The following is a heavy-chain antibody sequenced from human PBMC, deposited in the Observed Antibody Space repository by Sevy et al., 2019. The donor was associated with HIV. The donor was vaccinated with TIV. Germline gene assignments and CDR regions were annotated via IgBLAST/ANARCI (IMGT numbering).Heavy chain of an antibody. J-gene: IGHJ4*02. V-gene: IGHV3-48*03. Sequence: GGSLRLSCAASGFTFSSYEMNWVRQAPGKGLEWVSYISNSGTTISYSDSVRGRFTISRDNARNSLYLQMNSLRAEDTAVYYCARDLPPAATTVAHFDYWGQGTLVTVSS. CDR3: ARDLPPAATTVAHFDY. D-gene: IGHD4-17*01. CDR1: GFTFSSYE. CDR2: ISNSGTTI.